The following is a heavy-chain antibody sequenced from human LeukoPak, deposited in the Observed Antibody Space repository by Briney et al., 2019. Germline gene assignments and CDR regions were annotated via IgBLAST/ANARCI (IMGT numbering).Heavy chain of an antibody. CDR1: GGSISSSSYY. D-gene: IGHD6-13*01. V-gene: IGHV4-39*01. CDR2: IYYSGST. J-gene: IGHJ4*02. CDR3: ARTEPRGPAAAGSSYYFDY. Sequence: PSETLSLTCTVSGGSISSSSYYWGWIRQPPGKGLEWIGSIYYSGSTYYNPSLKSRVTIPVDTSKNQFSPKLSSVTAADTAVYYCARTEPRGPAAAGSSYYFDYWGQGTLVTVSS.